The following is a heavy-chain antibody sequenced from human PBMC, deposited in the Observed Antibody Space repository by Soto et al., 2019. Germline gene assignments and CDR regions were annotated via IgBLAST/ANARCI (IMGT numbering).Heavy chain of an antibody. Sequence: QVQLVQSGAEVKKPGASVKVSCKASGYTFTTYSMHWVRQAPGQRLEWMGWINTGNGNTRYSQRSQGRVTITMDTSASTAYMELSGLRSEDTAVYYCARFIGGAYGMDVWAKGPRSPSP. CDR3: ARFIGGAYGMDV. V-gene: IGHV1-3*04. D-gene: IGHD2-15*01. CDR1: GYTFTTYS. J-gene: IGHJ6*02. CDR2: INTGNGNT.